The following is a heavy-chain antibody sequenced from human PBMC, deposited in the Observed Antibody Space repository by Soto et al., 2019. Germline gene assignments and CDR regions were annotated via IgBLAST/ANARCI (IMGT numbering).Heavy chain of an antibody. CDR2: INPNSGGT. V-gene: IGHV1-2*02. D-gene: IGHD6-6*01. J-gene: IGHJ5*02. CDR3: ARDGGRIAARQRIIIWFDP. Sequence: GASMKVSCKASGYTFTGYYMHWVRQAPGQGLEWMGWINPNSGGTNYAQKFQGRVTMTRDTSISTAYMELSRLRSDDTAVYYCARDGGRIAARQRIIIWFDPWGQGTLVTVSS. CDR1: GYTFTGYY.